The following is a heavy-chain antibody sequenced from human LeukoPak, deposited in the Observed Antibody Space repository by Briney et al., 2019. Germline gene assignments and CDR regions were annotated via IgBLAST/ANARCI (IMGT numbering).Heavy chain of an antibody. CDR1: GFTFSSYE. CDR2: ISSSGSTI. CDR3: AKGDTTWELPHDY. Sequence: GGSLRLSCAASGFTFSSYEMNWVRQAPGKGLEWVSYISSSGSTIYYADSVKGRFTISRDKSKNTLYLQMNSLRAEDTAVYYCAKGDTTWELPHDYWGQGTLVTVSS. V-gene: IGHV3-48*03. J-gene: IGHJ4*02. D-gene: IGHD1-26*01.